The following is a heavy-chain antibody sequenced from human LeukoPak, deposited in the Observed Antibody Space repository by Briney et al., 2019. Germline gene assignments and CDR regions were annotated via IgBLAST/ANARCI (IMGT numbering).Heavy chain of an antibody. D-gene: IGHD4-23*01. CDR1: GFTFSSYA. Sequence: GGSLRLSCAASGFTFSSYAMSWVRQAPGKGLEWVSAISGNGANTYYADSVKGRFTISRDNSKNTLSLQMNSLRAEDTAVCYCVKISPYGGNPSWGQGTLVTVSS. J-gene: IGHJ4*02. CDR2: ISGNGANT. CDR3: VKISPYGGNPS. V-gene: IGHV3-23*01.